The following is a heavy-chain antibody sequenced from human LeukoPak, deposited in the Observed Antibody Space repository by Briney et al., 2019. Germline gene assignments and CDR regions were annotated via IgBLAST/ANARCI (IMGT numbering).Heavy chain of an antibody. Sequence: KPSETLSLTCTVSGGSISGYYWSWIRQPAGKGLEWIGRIYTSGSTNYNPPLKSRVTMSVDRSKKQFSLELSFVTAADTAVYYCARDGWTNSLDYWGQGTLVTVSS. CDR1: GGSISGYY. J-gene: IGHJ4*02. CDR2: IYTSGST. CDR3: ARDGWTNSLDY. V-gene: IGHV4-4*07. D-gene: IGHD2-2*03.